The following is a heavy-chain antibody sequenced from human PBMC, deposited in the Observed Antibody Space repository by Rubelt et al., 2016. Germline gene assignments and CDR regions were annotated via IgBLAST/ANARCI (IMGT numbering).Heavy chain of an antibody. Sequence: GASVKVSCRASGYTFTSYAMHWVRQAPGQRLEWMGWINAGNGNTKYSQKFQGRVTITRDTSASTAYMELSSLRSEDTAVYYCARGGYYYYGMDVWVQGTTVTVSS. CDR2: INAGNGNT. J-gene: IGHJ6*02. CDR1: GYTFTSYA. CDR3: ARGGYYYYGMDV. V-gene: IGHV1-3*01.